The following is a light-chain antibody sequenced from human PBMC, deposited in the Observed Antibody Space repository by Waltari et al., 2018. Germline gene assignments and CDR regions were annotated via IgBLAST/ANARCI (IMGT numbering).Light chain of an antibody. CDR2: DDS. Sequence: YVLTQPPSVSVAPGKTATITCGGDNIGSQGVNWYQQRPGPAPVLVVYDDSDRPSDIPERFSGSISGNRATLTVSRVEAGDEADYYCQVWDSSRDLVVIGGGTKLTVL. J-gene: IGLJ2*01. CDR3: QVWDSSRDLVV. CDR1: NIGSQG. V-gene: IGLV3-21*03.